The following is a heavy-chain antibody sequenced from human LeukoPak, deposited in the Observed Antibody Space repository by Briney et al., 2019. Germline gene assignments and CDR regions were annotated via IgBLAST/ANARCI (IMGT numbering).Heavy chain of an antibody. V-gene: IGHV3-48*01. CDR3: GSGINNVLVPAEYNSFDP. Sequence: PGGSLRLSCAASGFTFSSYRMNWVRQAPGKGLEWVSYISSSSSTIYYADSVKVRFTISRDNAKNSLYLQMNSLRAEDTAEYYCGSGINNVLVPAEYNSFDPWGQGNLLTVSS. D-gene: IGHD2-2*01. CDR1: GFTFSSYR. CDR2: ISSSSSTI. J-gene: IGHJ5*02.